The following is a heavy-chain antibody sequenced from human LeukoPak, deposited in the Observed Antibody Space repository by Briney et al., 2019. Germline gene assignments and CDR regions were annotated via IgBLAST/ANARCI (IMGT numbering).Heavy chain of an antibody. J-gene: IGHJ4*02. CDR3: ARDRTYGGNSAFAY. D-gene: IGHD4-23*01. Sequence: SETLSLTCSVSGGSISSYYWSWIRQPSGKGLEWIGRIYSSGSSSYNPSLKSRVTMSVDTSKNQFSLNLTSVTAADTAVYYCARDRTYGGNSAFAYWGQGTLVTVSS. V-gene: IGHV4-4*07. CDR2: IYSSGSS. CDR1: GGSISSYY.